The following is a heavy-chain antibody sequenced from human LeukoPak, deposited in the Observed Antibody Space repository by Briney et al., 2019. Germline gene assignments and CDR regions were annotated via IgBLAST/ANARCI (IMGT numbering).Heavy chain of an antibody. D-gene: IGHD6-19*01. J-gene: IGHJ4*02. CDR1: SGSISSYY. V-gene: IGHV4-4*07. CDR2: IDMSWST. Sequence: SETLSLTCSVSSGSISSYYWSWIRRPAGKGLEWIGHIDMSWSTNYNPSLKSRVTMSVDTSKNQFSLNLSSVTAADTAVYYCARGKVVAGTPGQNSWDYWGQGTLVTVSS. CDR3: ARGKVVAGTPGQNSWDY.